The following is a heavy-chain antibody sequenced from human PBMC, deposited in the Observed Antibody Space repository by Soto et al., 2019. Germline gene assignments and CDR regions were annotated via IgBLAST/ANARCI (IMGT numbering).Heavy chain of an antibody. CDR2: IYYSGST. V-gene: IGHV4-31*03. CDR3: AGISSSLRKGWCDP. Sequence: QVQLQESGPGLVKPSQTLSLTCTVSVGSISSGGYYWSWIRQHPGKGLEWIGYIYYSGSTYYNPSLKSRVTISVDTSKNQFSLKLCSVTAADTAVYYCAGISSSLRKGWCDPWGQGTLVTVSS. J-gene: IGHJ5*02. D-gene: IGHD2-15*01. CDR1: VGSISSGGYY.